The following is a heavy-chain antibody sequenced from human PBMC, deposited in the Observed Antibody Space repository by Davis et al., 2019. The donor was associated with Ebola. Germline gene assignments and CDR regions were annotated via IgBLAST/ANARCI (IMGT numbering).Heavy chain of an antibody. Sequence: ASVKVSCKASGYTFTSYGISWVRQAPGQGLEWMGWISAYNGNTNYAQKLQGRVTMTTDTSTSTAYMELRSLRSDDTAVYYCARDPRWELLTGWFDPWGQGTLVTVSS. V-gene: IGHV1-18*04. CDR2: ISAYNGNT. J-gene: IGHJ5*02. CDR1: GYTFTSYG. CDR3: ARDPRWELLTGWFDP. D-gene: IGHD1-26*01.